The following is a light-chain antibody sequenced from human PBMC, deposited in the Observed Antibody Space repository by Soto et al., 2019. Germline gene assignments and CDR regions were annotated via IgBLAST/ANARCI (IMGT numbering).Light chain of an antibody. CDR3: SSFARGNPWV. CDR1: SSDGGNCNC. V-gene: IGLV2-14*01. CDR2: EVT. Sequence: QSALTQPASVSGSPGQSITISCTGTSSDGGNCNCVSWYHQYPGKAPKLMIYEVTNRPSGVSYRCSGSKSGNTASLPIAGLQAEDEAHYYCSSFARGNPWVFGRGTKLPAL. J-gene: IGLJ3*02.